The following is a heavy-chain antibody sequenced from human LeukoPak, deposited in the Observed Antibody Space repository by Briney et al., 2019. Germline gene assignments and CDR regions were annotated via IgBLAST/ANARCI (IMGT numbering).Heavy chain of an antibody. J-gene: IGHJ4*02. Sequence: GGSLRLSCAASGFTFSSYGMHWVRQAPGKGLEWVAVISYDGSNKYYADSVKGRFTISRDNSKNTLYLQMNSLRAEDTAVYYCAKLILAAAGTPFDCWGQGTLVTVSS. CDR2: ISYDGSNK. CDR3: AKLILAAAGTPFDC. V-gene: IGHV3-30*18. CDR1: GFTFSSYG. D-gene: IGHD6-13*01.